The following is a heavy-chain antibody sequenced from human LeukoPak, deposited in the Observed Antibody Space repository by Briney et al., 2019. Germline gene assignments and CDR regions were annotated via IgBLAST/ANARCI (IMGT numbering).Heavy chain of an antibody. Sequence: KPSETLSLTCTVSGGSISDNYWSWIRQPPGKGLEWIGYIYYTGSTNYNSSLRSRVSISVDTSKNQFSLKVNSVTAADTAVYYCARRYGSGRFDFWGQGTLVTVSS. CDR1: GGSISDNY. D-gene: IGHD3-10*01. V-gene: IGHV4-59*01. J-gene: IGHJ4*02. CDR3: ARRYGSGRFDF. CDR2: IYYTGST.